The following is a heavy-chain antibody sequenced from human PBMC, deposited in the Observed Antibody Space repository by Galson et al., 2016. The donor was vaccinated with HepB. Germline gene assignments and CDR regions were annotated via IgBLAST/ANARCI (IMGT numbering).Heavy chain of an antibody. CDR2: IDWDEDK. CDR1: GFSLSTSGMC. J-gene: IGHJ6*02. CDR3: ARMKNYYYGMDV. Sequence: PALVKPTQTLTLTCTFSGFSLSTSGMCVSWICQPPGKALEWLALIDWDEDKYYSTSLKTRLTISKDTSKNQVVLTMTNMDPVDAATYYCARMKNYYYGMDVWGQGTTVTVSS. V-gene: IGHV2-70*01.